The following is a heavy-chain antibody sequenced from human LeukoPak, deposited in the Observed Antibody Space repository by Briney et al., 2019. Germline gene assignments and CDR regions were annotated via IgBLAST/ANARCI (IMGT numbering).Heavy chain of an antibody. V-gene: IGHV3-23*01. J-gene: IGHJ4*02. D-gene: IGHD3-3*01. CDR3: AKANVFGVLDYFDY. CDR1: GGSISSYY. Sequence: ETLSLTCTVSGGSISSYYWSWIRQPPGKGLEWVSGISGSGGTTYYADSVKGRFTVSRDNSKNTLSLQMYSLRAEDTAIYYCAKANVFGVLDYFDYWGQGTLVTVSS. CDR2: ISGSGGTT.